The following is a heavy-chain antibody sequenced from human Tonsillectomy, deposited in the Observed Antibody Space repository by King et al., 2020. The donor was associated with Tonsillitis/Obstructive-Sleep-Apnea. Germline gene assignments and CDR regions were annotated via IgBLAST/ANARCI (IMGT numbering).Heavy chain of an antibody. CDR1: GYTFTSYY. CDR2: INPSGGST. CDR3: AREEGLKFGY. Sequence: VQLVQSGAEVKKPGASVKGSCKASGYTFTSYYMHWVRQAPGQGLEWVGIINPSGGSTSYSQKFQGRVTMTRDTSTSTVYMELSSLRSEDTAVYYCAREEGLKFGYWGQGTLVTVSS. J-gene: IGHJ4*02. V-gene: IGHV1-46*01.